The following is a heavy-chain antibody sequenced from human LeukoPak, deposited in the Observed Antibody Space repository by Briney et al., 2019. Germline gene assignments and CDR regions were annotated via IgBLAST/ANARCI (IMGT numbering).Heavy chain of an antibody. V-gene: IGHV1-8*01. CDR2: MNPNSGNT. Sequence: ASVKVSCKASGYTFTSYDINWVRQATGQGLEWMGWMNPNSGNTGYAQKFQGRVTVTRNTSISTAYMELSSLRSEDTAVYYCARGSELLFVEATIDYWGQGTLVTVSS. J-gene: IGHJ4*02. D-gene: IGHD2-2*01. CDR1: GYTFTSYD. CDR3: ARGSELLFVEATIDY.